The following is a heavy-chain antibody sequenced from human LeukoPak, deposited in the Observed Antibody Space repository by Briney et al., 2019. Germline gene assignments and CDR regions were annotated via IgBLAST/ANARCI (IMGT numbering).Heavy chain of an antibody. J-gene: IGHJ4*02. CDR3: AREGDYGGKEPFDY. D-gene: IGHD4-23*01. Sequence: PGGSLRLSCAASGFTFSSYGMHWVRQAPGKGLEWVAFIRYDGSNKYYADSVKGRFTISRDNSKNTLYLQMNSLRAEDTAVYYCAREGDYGGKEPFDYWGQGTLVTVSS. CDR2: IRYDGSNK. V-gene: IGHV3-30*02. CDR1: GFTFSSYG.